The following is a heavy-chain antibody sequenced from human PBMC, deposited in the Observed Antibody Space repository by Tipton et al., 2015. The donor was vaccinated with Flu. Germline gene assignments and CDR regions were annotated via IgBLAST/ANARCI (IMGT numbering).Heavy chain of an antibody. D-gene: IGHD3-16*01. Sequence: TLSLTCTVSGGSTSSYYWSWIRQPPGKGLEWIGYIYYGGSTNYNPSLKSRVTISVDTSKNQFSLKLSSVTAADTAVYYCARSTMITFGGVIPFDYWGQGTLVTVSS. J-gene: IGHJ4*02. V-gene: IGHV4-59*01. CDR2: IYYGGST. CDR1: GGSTSSYY. CDR3: ARSTMITFGGVIPFDY.